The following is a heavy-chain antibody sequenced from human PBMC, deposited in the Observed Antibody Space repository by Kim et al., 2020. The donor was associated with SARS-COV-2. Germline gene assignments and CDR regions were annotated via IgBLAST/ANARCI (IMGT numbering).Heavy chain of an antibody. Sequence: SETLSLTCTVSGGSISSSSYYWGWIRQPPGKGLEWIGSIYYSGSTYYNPSLKSRVTISVDTSKNQFSLKLSSVTAADTAVYYCAGHKLSSPGDFDYWGQGTLVTVSS. D-gene: IGHD6-13*01. V-gene: IGHV4-39*01. CDR2: IYYSGST. CDR1: GGSISSSSYY. CDR3: AGHKLSSPGDFDY. J-gene: IGHJ4*02.